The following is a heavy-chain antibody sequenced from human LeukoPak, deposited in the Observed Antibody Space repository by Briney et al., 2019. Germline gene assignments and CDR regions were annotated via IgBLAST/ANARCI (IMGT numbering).Heavy chain of an antibody. V-gene: IGHV4-59*08. CDR3: ARHPSIAAAGTDAFDI. CDR2: IYYSGST. J-gene: IGHJ3*02. D-gene: IGHD6-13*01. Sequence: SETLSLTCTVSGGSISGYYWSWIRQPPGKGLEWIGYIYYSGSTNYSPSLKSRVTISVDTSKKQFSLKLSSVTAADTAVYYCARHPSIAAAGTDAFDIWGQGTMVTVSS. CDR1: GGSISGYY.